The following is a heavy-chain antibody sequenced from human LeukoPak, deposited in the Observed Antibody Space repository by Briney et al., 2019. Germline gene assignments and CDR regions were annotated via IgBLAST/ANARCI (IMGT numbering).Heavy chain of an antibody. CDR3: TRMTTGHDY. V-gene: IGHV4-34*01. CDR2: INHSGYT. Sequence: PSETLPITSASADFSFNDYFWSWIRQTPGKGLEWIGEINHSGYTNYSPSLKSRVTLSIDTSRKQFSLNLRSVTVADTGIYYCTRMTTGHDYWGQGTLVSVSS. CDR1: DFSFNDYF. D-gene: IGHD4-17*01. J-gene: IGHJ4*02.